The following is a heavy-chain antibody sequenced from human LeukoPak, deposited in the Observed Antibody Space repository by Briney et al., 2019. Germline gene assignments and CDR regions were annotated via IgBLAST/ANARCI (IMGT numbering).Heavy chain of an antibody. Sequence: PGGSLRLSCAASGFTFSFYWMTWVRQAPGKGLEWVANIKRDGSEKHYVDSVKGRFAISRDNAKNSMFLQMNSLRAEDTAVYYCASLLVAGVASVDYCGQGALVTVSS. J-gene: IGHJ4*02. CDR2: IKRDGSEK. V-gene: IGHV3-7*01. CDR3: ASLLVAGVASVDY. D-gene: IGHD6-19*01. CDR1: GFTFSFYW.